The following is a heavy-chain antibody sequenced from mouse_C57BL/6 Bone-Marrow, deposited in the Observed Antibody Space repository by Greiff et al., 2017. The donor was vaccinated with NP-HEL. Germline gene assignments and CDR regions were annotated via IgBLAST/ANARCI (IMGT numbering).Heavy chain of an antibody. CDR3: SRWYYAMDY. CDR1: GYTFTSYW. Sequence: QVHVKQSGAELAKPGASVKLSCKASGYTFTSYWMHWVKQRPGQGLEWIGYINPSSGYTKYNQKFKDKATLTADKSSSTAYMQLSSLTYEDSAVYYCSRWYYAMDYWGRGTSVTVTS. CDR2: INPSSGYT. V-gene: IGHV1-7*01. J-gene: IGHJ4*01.